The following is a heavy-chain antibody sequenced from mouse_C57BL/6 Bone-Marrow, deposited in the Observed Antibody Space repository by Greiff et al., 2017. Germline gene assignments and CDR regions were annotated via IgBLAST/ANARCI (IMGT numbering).Heavy chain of an antibody. CDR2: ISSGGSYT. CDR3: ARRYYYGSSLGYFDV. Sequence: EVQLKESGGDLVKPGGSLKLSCAASGFTFSSYGMSWVRQTPDKRLEWVATISSGGSYTYYPDSVKGRFTISRDNAKNTLYLQMSSLKSEDTAMYYCARRYYYGSSLGYFDVWGTGTTVTVSS. J-gene: IGHJ1*03. V-gene: IGHV5-6*01. CDR1: GFTFSSYG. D-gene: IGHD1-1*01.